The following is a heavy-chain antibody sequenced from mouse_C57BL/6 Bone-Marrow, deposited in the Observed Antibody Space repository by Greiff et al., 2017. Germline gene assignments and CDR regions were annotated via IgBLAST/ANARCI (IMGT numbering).Heavy chain of an antibody. CDR3: AIKAFYDYDTAY. D-gene: IGHD2-4*01. CDR2: IHPSDSDT. V-gene: IGHV1-74*01. CDR1: GYTFTSYW. J-gene: IGHJ3*01. Sequence: QVQLQQPGAELVKPGASVKVSCKASGYTFTSYWMHWVKQRPGQGLEWIGRIHPSDSDTNYNQKFKGKATLTVDKSSSTAYMQLSSLTSEDSAVYYCAIKAFYDYDTAYWGQGTLVTVSA.